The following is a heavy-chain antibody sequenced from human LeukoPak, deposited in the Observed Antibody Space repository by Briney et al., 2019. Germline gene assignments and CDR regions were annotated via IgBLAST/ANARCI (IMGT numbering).Heavy chain of an antibody. CDR2: ASYYVGKQ. V-gene: IGHV3-23*01. Sequence: PGGSLRLSCAGSGFTFSSYSMNWVRQAPGKGLEWVSTASYYVGKQYHADSVRGRFTVSRDNSRNTVSLQMSSLRVEDTGIYYCAKAGIGADGAGFLCEYWGQGTLVTVSS. D-gene: IGHD1-1*01. J-gene: IGHJ4*02. CDR3: AKAGIGADGAGFLCEY. CDR1: GFTFSSYS.